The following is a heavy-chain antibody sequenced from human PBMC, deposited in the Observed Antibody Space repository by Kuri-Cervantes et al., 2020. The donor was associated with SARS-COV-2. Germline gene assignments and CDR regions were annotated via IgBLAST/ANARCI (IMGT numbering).Heavy chain of an antibody. CDR3: AGRIAARPRGYYYYDMEV. D-gene: IGHD6-6*01. Sequence: SVKISCIASGGTFSSYAISCVRQAPGQGLEWMGGVIPICGTATYAQKFQGRVTITADESTSTAYMELSSLRTEDTAVNYCAGRIAARPRGYYYYDMEVWGKGTTVTVSS. CDR1: GGTFSSYA. J-gene: IGHJ6*03. CDR2: VIPICGTA. V-gene: IGHV1-69*13.